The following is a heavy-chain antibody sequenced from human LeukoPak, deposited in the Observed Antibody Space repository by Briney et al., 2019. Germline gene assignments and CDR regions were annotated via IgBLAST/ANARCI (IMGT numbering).Heavy chain of an antibody. CDR2: IIPIFGTA. D-gene: IGHD2-2*01. V-gene: IGHV1-69*13. J-gene: IGHJ6*02. Sequence: ASVKVSCKASGGTFSSYAISWVRQAPGQGLEWMGGIIPIFGTANYAQKFQGRVTITADESTSTAYMELSSLRSEDTAVYYCARGWVPSTAPGYYYGMDVWGQGTTVTVSS. CDR3: ARGWVPSTAPGYYYGMDV. CDR1: GGTFSSYA.